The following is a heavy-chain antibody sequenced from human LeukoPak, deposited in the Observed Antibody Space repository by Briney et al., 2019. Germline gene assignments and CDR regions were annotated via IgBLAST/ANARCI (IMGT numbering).Heavy chain of an antibody. CDR1: GFAFSSFW. Sequence: GGSLRLSCAASGFAFSSFWMSWVRQVPGKGLEWVANINQDGREKNYVDSVKGRFTIFRDNAKNSLYLQMSSLRVEDTAVFYCTRGSGRYPDYWGQGTLVTVSS. V-gene: IGHV3-7*04. CDR2: INQDGREK. J-gene: IGHJ4*02. CDR3: TRGSGRYPDY. D-gene: IGHD6-19*01.